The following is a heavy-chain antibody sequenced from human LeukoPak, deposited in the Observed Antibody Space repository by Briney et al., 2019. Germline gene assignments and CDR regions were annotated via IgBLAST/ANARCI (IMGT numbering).Heavy chain of an antibody. D-gene: IGHD5-12*01. CDR3: ARGYGGNGAGFDY. V-gene: IGHV3-23*01. Sequence: GGSLRLSCAASGFTFSDFAMTWVRQAPGKGLEWVSAIRGGGDSTSYADSGKGRFTISRDNSKNTLYLQMGSLRAEDTAVYYCARGYGGNGAGFDYWGQGTLVTVSS. CDR2: IRGGGDST. J-gene: IGHJ4*02. CDR1: GFTFSDFA.